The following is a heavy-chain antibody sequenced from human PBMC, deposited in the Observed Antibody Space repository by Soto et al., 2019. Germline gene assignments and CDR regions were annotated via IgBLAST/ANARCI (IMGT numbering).Heavy chain of an antibody. CDR3: ARDLQYYDILTGPTYYFDY. CDR1: GFTFSSYA. V-gene: IGHV3-30-3*01. CDR2: ISYDGSNK. D-gene: IGHD3-9*01. J-gene: IGHJ4*02. Sequence: GGSLRLSCAASGFTFSSYAMHWVRQAPGKGLEWVAVISYDGSNKYYADSLKGRFTISRDNSKNTLYLQMNSLRAEDTAVYYCARDLQYYDILTGPTYYFDYWGQETLVTVSS.